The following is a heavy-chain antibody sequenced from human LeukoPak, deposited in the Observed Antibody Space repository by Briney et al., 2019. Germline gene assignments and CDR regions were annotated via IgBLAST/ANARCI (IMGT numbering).Heavy chain of an antibody. CDR2: IYSGGST. Sequence: PGGSLRLSCAASGFTVSTNYMNWVRQAPGKGLEWVSIIYSGGSTYYADSVKGRLTISRDNSKNTVYLQMNSLRAEDTAVYYCVRVRVYEPYGMDVWGQGTTVTVSS. D-gene: IGHD5/OR15-5a*01. J-gene: IGHJ6*02. CDR1: GFTVSTNY. V-gene: IGHV3-53*01. CDR3: VRVRVYEPYGMDV.